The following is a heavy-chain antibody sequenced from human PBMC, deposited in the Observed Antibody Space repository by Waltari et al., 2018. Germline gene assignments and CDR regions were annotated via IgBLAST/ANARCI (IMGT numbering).Heavy chain of an antibody. CDR2: IYHSGST. J-gene: IGHJ3*02. D-gene: IGHD6-6*01. CDR1: GYSISSGYY. Sequence: QVQLQESGPGLVKPSETLSLTCAVSGYSISSGYYWGWIRQPPGKGLEWIGSIYHSGSTYYNPSLKSRVTISVDTSKNQFYLKLSSVTAADTAVYYCARPVYSSSSGDAFDIWGQGTMVTVSS. CDR3: ARPVYSSSSGDAFDI. V-gene: IGHV4-38-2*01.